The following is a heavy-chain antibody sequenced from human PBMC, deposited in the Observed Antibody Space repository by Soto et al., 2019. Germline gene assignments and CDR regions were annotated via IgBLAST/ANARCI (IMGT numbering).Heavy chain of an antibody. Sequence: GGSLRLSCAASGFTFDDYAMHWVRQAPGKGLEWVSGISWNSGSIGYADSVKGRFTISRDNAKNSLYLQMNSLRAEDTALYYCAKDKGEGSGWFYYFDYWGQGTLVTVSS. D-gene: IGHD6-19*01. CDR2: ISWNSGSI. J-gene: IGHJ4*02. CDR3: AKDKGEGSGWFYYFDY. V-gene: IGHV3-9*01. CDR1: GFTFDDYA.